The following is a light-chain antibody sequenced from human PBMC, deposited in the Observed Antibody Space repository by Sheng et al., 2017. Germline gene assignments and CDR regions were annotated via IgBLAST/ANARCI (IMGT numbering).Light chain of an antibody. CDR3: AAWDDSLSGVV. J-gene: IGLJ2*01. Sequence: QSVLTQPPSASGTPGQRVTISCSGSSSNIGNNYVYWYQHLPGTAPKLLMYRNDQRASGVPDRFSGSKSGTSASLAISGLRSDDEADFYCAAWDDSLSGVVFGGGTKLTVL. CDR1: SSNIGNNY. V-gene: IGLV1-47*01. CDR2: RND.